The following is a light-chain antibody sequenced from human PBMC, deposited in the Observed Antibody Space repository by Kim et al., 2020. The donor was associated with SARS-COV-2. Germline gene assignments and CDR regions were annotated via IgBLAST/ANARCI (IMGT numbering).Light chain of an antibody. J-gene: IGKJ5*01. CDR2: AAP. CDR3: QQVNSYPIT. CDR1: QGISSY. Sequence: IQLTQSPSSLSASVGDRVIITCRASQGISSYLAWYQQKPGGAPQLLICAAPTLQSGVPSRVSGRGSGPDFTLTISSLQPEDFATFCCQQVNSYPITFGQGAPLEI. V-gene: IGKV1-9*01.